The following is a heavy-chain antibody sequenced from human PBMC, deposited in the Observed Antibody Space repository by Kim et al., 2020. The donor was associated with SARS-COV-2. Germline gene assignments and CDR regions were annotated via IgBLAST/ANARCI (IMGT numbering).Heavy chain of an antibody. D-gene: IGHD6-13*01. V-gene: IGHV4-34*01. CDR2: INHSGST. CDR1: GGSFSGYY. J-gene: IGHJ6*01. Sequence: SETLSLTCAVYGGSFSGYYWSWIRQPPGKGLEWIGEINHSGSTNYNPSLKSRVTISVDTSKNQFSLKLSSVTAADTAVYYCARRFGYIAAADYYYYYGM. CDR3: ARRFGYIAAADYYYYYGM.